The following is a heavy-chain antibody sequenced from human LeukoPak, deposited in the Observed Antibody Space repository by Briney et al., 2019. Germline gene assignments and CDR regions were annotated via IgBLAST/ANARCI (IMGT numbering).Heavy chain of an antibody. CDR2: IYSGGST. D-gene: IGHD5-18*01. V-gene: IGHV3-53*01. Sequence: GGSLRLSCAVSGFTVSSNYMSWVRQAPGKGLEWVSVIYSGGSTFYADSVRGRFTISIDSSKNPLYLQMSSVTAADTAVYYCARAAYSYGRGYMDVWGKGTTVTVSS. CDR1: GFTVSSNY. CDR3: ARAAYSYGRGYMDV. J-gene: IGHJ6*03.